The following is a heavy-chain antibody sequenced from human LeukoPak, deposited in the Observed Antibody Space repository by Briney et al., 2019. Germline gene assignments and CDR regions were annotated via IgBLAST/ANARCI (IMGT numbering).Heavy chain of an antibody. CDR3: ARGGWFDP. CDR2: INHSGST. V-gene: IGHV4-34*01. CDR1: GGSFSGYY. J-gene: IGHJ5*02. Sequence: PSETLSLTCAVYGGSFSGYYWSWIRQPPGKGLEWIGEINHSGSTNYNPSLKSRVTISVDTSKNQFSPKLSSVTAADTAVYYCARGGWFDPWGQGTLVTVSS.